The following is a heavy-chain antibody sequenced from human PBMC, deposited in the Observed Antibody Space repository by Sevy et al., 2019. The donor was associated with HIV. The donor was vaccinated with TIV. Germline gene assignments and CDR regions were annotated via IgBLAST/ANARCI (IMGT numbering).Heavy chain of an antibody. CDR1: GFNFNIYS. Sequence: GGSLRLSCVASGFNFNIYSMSWVRQAPGKRLEWVSTLSFGCGRINHADSVQGRFTMSRDDSKKTVYLEMNSLRPEYTAVYYCAREGCTKPHDYWGQGTLVTVSS. V-gene: IGHV3-23*01. CDR3: AREGCTKPHDY. CDR2: LSFGCGRI. D-gene: IGHD2-8*01. J-gene: IGHJ4*02.